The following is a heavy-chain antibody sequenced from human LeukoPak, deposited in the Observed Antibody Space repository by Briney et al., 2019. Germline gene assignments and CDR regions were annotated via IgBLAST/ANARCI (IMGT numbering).Heavy chain of an antibody. J-gene: IGHJ4*02. CDR3: ARSGHSSGYFHY. CDR2: IYHSGST. CDR1: GYSISSGYY. D-gene: IGHD3-22*01. V-gene: IGHV4-38-2*02. Sequence: SETLSLTCTVSGYSISSGYYWGWIRQPPGKGLEWIGSIYHSGSTYYNPSLKSRVTISVDTSKNQFSLKLSSVTAADTAVYYCARSGHSSGYFHYWGQGTLVTVSS.